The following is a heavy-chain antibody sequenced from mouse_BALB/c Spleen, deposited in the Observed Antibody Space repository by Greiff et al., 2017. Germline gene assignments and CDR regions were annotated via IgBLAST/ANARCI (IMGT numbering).Heavy chain of an antibody. J-gene: IGHJ2*01. D-gene: IGHD1-1*01. V-gene: IGHV1-82*01. CDR3: ARGDYYGSSSDY. Sequence: QVQLQQSGPELVKPGASVKISCKASGYAFSSSWMNWVKQRPGQGLEWIGRIYPGDGDTNYNGKFKGKATLTADKSSSTAYMQLSSLTSVDSAVYFCARGDYYGSSSDYWGQGTTLTVSS. CDR2: IYPGDGDT. CDR1: GYAFSSSW.